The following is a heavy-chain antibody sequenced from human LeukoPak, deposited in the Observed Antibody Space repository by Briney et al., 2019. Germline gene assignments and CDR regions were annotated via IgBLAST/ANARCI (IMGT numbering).Heavy chain of an antibody. D-gene: IGHD6-6*01. CDR2: ISSSSSYI. J-gene: IGHJ4*02. Sequence: GGSLRLSCAASGFTFSSYSMNWVRQAPGKGLEWVSSISSSSSYIYYADSVKGRFTISRDNAKNSLYLQMNSLRAEDTAVYYCAKDTPSEYSSSPSFDYWGQGTLVTVSS. CDR3: AKDTPSEYSSSPSFDY. V-gene: IGHV3-21*04. CDR1: GFTFSSYS.